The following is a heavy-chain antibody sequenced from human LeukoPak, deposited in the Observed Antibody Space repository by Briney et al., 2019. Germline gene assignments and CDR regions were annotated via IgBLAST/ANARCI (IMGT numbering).Heavy chain of an antibody. Sequence: PGGSLRLSCAASGFAFDSFAMSWVRQAPGQGLAWVSSIGDSGSHTYYADSVKGRFTISRDNSKNTMYLQMDSLRAEDTAVYYCAKDLDIVVVPAATGFDYWGQGTLVTVSS. CDR1: GFAFDSFA. D-gene: IGHD2-2*03. CDR3: AKDLDIVVVPAATGFDY. CDR2: IGDSGSHT. J-gene: IGHJ4*02. V-gene: IGHV3-23*01.